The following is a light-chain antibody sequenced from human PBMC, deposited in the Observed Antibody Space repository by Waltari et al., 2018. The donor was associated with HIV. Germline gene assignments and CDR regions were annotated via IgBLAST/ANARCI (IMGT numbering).Light chain of an antibody. J-gene: IGLJ2*01. CDR3: CSYASYSTFHVV. V-gene: IGLV2-23*02. CDR1: SSDVGRYNL. Sequence: QSALTQPASVSGSPGQSIAISCPGASSDVGRYNLVSWYQQHPGKAPKLMIYAVTKRPSGVSDRFSGSKSGNTASLTISGLQAEDEADYYCCSYASYSTFHVVFGGGTKLTVL. CDR2: AVT.